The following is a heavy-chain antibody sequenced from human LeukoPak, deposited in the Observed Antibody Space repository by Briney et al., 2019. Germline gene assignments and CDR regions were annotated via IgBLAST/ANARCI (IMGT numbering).Heavy chain of an antibody. CDR1: GFTFSSYA. D-gene: IGHD3-10*01. CDR3: ARDRAMVRGLPHYFDY. CDR2: ISYDGSNK. Sequence: GRSLRLSCAASGFTFSSYAMHWVRQAPGKGLEWVAVISYDGSNKYYADSVKGRFTISRDNSKNTLYLQMNSLRAEDTAVNYCARDRAMVRGLPHYFDYWGQGTLVTVSS. V-gene: IGHV3-30*04. J-gene: IGHJ4*02.